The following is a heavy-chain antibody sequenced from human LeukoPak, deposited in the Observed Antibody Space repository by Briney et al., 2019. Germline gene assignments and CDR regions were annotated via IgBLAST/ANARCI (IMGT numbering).Heavy chain of an antibody. CDR3: ARRVVVAAQFYYYYYYYMDV. Sequence: GGSLRLSCAASGFTFSSYEMNWVRQAPGKGLEWVSYISSSGSTIYYADSVKGRFTISRDNSKNTLYLQMNSLRAEDTAVYYCARRVVVAAQFYYYYYYYMDVWGKGTTVTVSS. D-gene: IGHD2-15*01. CDR2: ISSSGSTI. J-gene: IGHJ6*03. CDR1: GFTFSSYE. V-gene: IGHV3-48*03.